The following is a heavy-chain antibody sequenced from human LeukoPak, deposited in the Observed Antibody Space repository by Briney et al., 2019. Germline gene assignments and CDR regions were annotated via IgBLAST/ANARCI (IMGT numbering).Heavy chain of an antibody. CDR1: GGSLSSSSYY. CDR3: ARLNWNYYFDY. D-gene: IGHD1-1*01. Sequence: SETLSLTCTVSGGSLSSSSYYWGWIRQPPGTGLEWIGSIYYSGSTHYNPSLKSRVTISVDTSKNQFSLKLSSVTAADTAVYYCARLNWNYYFDYWGQGTLVAVSS. V-gene: IGHV4-39*01. CDR2: IYYSGST. J-gene: IGHJ4*02.